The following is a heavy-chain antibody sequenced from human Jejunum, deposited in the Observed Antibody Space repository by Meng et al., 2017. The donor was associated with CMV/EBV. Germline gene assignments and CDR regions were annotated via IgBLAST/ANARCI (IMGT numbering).Heavy chain of an antibody. J-gene: IGHJ4*02. CDR1: GDSLSNSRHF. V-gene: IGHV4-39*07. CDR2: IDYTGTT. Sequence: QASGPGLGNPSGTLSLTGTSSGDSLSNSRHFWGWIRQPPGKGLEWIANIDYTGTTYYNPSLKSRVTISRDTSKNQFSLKLNSVTAADTAVYYCARVPPSGNYRFDYWGQGTLVTVSS. D-gene: IGHD6-19*01. CDR3: ARVPPSGNYRFDY.